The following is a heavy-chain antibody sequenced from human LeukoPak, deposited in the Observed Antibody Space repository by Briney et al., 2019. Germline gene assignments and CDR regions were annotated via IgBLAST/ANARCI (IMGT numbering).Heavy chain of an antibody. V-gene: IGHV3-23*01. CDR3: VRGGIGWYEEYFHL. CDR1: GFTFSTYA. D-gene: IGHD6-19*01. CDR2: ISANGADT. J-gene: IGHJ1*01. Sequence: GGSLRLSCVVSGFTFSTYAMSWVRQAPGKGLEWVSAISANGADTYYPDSVKGRFTISRDNSKNMLYLHLSSLRADDTAIYYCVRGGIGWYEEYFHLWGQGTLVTVS.